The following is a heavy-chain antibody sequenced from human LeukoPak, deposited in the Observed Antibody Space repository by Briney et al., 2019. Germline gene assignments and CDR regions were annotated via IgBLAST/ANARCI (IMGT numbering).Heavy chain of an antibody. CDR3: ARLAPGNYDILTGDPKVVFDY. J-gene: IGHJ4*02. CDR1: GGSISSFF. V-gene: IGHV4-59*01. D-gene: IGHD3-9*01. CDR2: VHSSGST. Sequence: SETLSLTCTVSGGSISSFFWSWIRQPPGKGLEWIGYVHSSGSTKYNPSLKSRLIISVDMPKNQFSLKLRSVSVADTAVYYCARLAPGNYDILTGDPKVVFDYWGQGALVTVSS.